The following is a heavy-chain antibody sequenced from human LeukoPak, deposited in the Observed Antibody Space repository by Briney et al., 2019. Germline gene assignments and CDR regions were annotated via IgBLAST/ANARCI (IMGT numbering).Heavy chain of an antibody. D-gene: IGHD1-26*01. Sequence: GGSLRLSCAASGFTFSSYAMSWVRQAPGKGLGWVSAISGSGGSTYYADSVKGRFTISRDNSKNTLYLQMNSLRAEDTAVYYCAKDPSGSYYGGDYWGQGTLVTVSS. J-gene: IGHJ4*02. V-gene: IGHV3-23*01. CDR1: GFTFSSYA. CDR2: ISGSGGST. CDR3: AKDPSGSYYGGDY.